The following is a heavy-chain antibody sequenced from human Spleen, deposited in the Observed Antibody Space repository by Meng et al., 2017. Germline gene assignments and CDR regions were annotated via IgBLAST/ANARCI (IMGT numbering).Heavy chain of an antibody. CDR2: INHSGST. V-gene: IGHV4-39*07. Sequence: QLQLQESGPGLVKPSETLSLTCTVSGGSISGSSYYWSWIRQPPGKGLEWIGEINHSGSTNYNPSLKSRVTISVDTSKNQFSLKLSSVTAADTAVYYCAVRLRNYFDYWGQGTLVTVSS. CDR3: AVRLRNYFDY. J-gene: IGHJ4*02. D-gene: IGHD4-17*01. CDR1: GGSISGSSYY.